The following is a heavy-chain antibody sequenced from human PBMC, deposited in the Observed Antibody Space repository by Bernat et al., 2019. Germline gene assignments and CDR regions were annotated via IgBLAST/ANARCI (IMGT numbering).Heavy chain of an antibody. CDR1: GFTFSSYG. CDR2: IWYDGSNK. V-gene: IGHV3-33*01. Sequence: QVQLVESGGGVVQPGRSLRLSCAASGFTFSSYGMHWVRQAPGKGLEWVAVIWYDGSNKYYADSVKGRFTISRDNSKNTLYLQMNSLRAEDTAVYYCARAGPPGSYLKYYFDYWGQGTLVTVSS. CDR3: ARAGPPGSYLKYYFDY. J-gene: IGHJ4*02. D-gene: IGHD1-26*01.